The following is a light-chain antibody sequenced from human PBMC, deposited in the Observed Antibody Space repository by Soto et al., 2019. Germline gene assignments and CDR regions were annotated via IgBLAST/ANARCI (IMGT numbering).Light chain of an antibody. Sequence: EIVLTQSPGTLSLSPGETATLSCRASQSVSSNNLAWYHQKPGQTARLLIYGASSRATGIPDRFSGSGSGTDFTLTISRLEPEDFAVYYCQQYDNSITCGQGTRLEIE. CDR1: QSVSSNN. J-gene: IGKJ5*01. CDR2: GAS. CDR3: QQYDNSIT. V-gene: IGKV3-20*01.